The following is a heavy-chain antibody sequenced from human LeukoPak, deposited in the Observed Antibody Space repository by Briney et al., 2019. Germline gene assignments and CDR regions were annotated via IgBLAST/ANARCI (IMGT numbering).Heavy chain of an antibody. CDR1: GYTFTGYY. CDR3: ARDKDKLRAHDAFDI. D-gene: IGHD4-17*01. J-gene: IGHJ3*02. CDR2: INPNSGGT. V-gene: IGHV1-2*02. Sequence: GASVKVSCKASGYTFTGYYMHWVRQAPGQGLEWMGWINPNSGGTNYAQKLQGRVTMTTDTSTSTAYMELRSLRSDDTAVYYCARDKDKLRAHDAFDIWGQGTMVTVSS.